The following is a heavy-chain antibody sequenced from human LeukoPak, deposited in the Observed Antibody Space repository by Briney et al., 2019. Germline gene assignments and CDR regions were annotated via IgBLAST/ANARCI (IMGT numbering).Heavy chain of an antibody. CDR2: RNGGST. Sequence: GGSLRLSCVASELTFDDYGMSWVRQAPGKGLEWVSGRNGGSTGYADSLKGRVTISRDNTKKSPYLQMNSLRAEDTAVYYCARDRGSGSYRSALDIWGEGTMVTVSS. CDR3: ARDRGSGSYRSALDI. J-gene: IGHJ3*02. V-gene: IGHV3-20*04. D-gene: IGHD1-26*01. CDR1: ELTFDDYG.